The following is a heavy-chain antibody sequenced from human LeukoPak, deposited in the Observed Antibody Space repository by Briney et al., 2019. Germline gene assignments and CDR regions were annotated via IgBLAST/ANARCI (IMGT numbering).Heavy chain of an antibody. CDR3: ARNYSRSPGGLKYFDY. J-gene: IGHJ4*02. D-gene: IGHD6-6*01. CDR2: IYHSGSRYESGCT. V-gene: IGHV4-38-2*01. CDR1: GSSIRGGYY. Sequence: SETLSLTCAVSGSSIRGGYYWAWIRQPPGKGLEWIGIIYHSGSRYESGCTYYNLSLKSRVTISADTSKNKFSLKLKFVTAADTAVYCCARNYSRSPGGLKYFDYWGQGSLVTVSS.